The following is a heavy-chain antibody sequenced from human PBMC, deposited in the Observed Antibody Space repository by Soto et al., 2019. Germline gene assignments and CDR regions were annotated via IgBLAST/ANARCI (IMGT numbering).Heavy chain of an antibody. CDR3: VKAWGGSYYYYYGMDV. V-gene: IGHV3-23*01. Sequence: GGSLRLSCAASGFTFSNYVMSWVRQAPGKGLEWVSSINSGANTYYADSVKGRFTISRDNSKNTLYLQMSSLRAEDTAVYYCVKAWGGSYYYYYGMDVWGQGTTVTVSS. CDR2: INSGANT. CDR1: GFTFSNYV. J-gene: IGHJ6*02. D-gene: IGHD1-26*01.